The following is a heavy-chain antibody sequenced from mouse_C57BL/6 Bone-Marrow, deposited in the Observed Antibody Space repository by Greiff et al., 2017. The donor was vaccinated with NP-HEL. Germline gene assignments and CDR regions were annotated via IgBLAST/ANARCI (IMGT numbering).Heavy chain of an antibody. CDR1: GYSITSGYY. CDR3: EREYYGSSYWYFDV. D-gene: IGHD1-1*01. J-gene: IGHJ1*03. V-gene: IGHV3-6*01. CDR2: ISYDGSN. Sequence: EVKLMESGPGLVKPSQSLSLTCSVTGYSITSGYYWNWIRQFPGNKLEWMGYISYDGSNNYNPSLKNRISITRDTSKNPFFLKLNSVTTEDTATYYCEREYYGSSYWYFDVWGTGTTVTVSS.